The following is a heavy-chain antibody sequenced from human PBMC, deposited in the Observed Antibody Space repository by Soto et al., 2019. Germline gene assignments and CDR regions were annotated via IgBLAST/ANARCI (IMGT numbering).Heavy chain of an antibody. CDR3: AKGYDFWSGYVDY. CDR1: GFTFSSYS. Sequence: PGGSLRLSCAASGFTFSSYSMNWVRQAPGKGLEWVSSISSSSGYIYYADSVKGRFTISRDNAKNTLYLQMNSLRAEDTAVYYCAKGYDFWSGYVDYWGQGTLVTVSS. J-gene: IGHJ4*02. D-gene: IGHD3-3*01. CDR2: ISSSSGYI. V-gene: IGHV3-21*04.